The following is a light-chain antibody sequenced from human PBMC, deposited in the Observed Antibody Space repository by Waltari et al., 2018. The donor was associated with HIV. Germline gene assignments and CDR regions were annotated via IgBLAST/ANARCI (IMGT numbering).Light chain of an antibody. CDR3: QVWDSSGDHPL. Sequence: SYVLTQPPSVSVAPGKTARITCGANNIASKSVHWYQHKPGQAPVLVISDDSDRPSGIPERFSGSNSGNTATLTISRVEAGDEADYYCQVWDSSGDHPLFGGGTKLTVL. J-gene: IGLJ2*01. V-gene: IGLV3-21*04. CDR2: DDS. CDR1: NIASKS.